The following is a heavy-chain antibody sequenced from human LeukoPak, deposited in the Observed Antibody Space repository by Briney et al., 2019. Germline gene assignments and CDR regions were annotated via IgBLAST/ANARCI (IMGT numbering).Heavy chain of an antibody. J-gene: IGHJ3*01. D-gene: IGHD4-17*01. CDR1: GFTFSRHA. CDR3: ARSAGDPHAFDV. CDR2: ISYDGSNK. Sequence: GGSLRLSCAASGFTFSRHAMHWVCQAPGKGLEWVAVISYDGSNKDYADSVKGRFTVSRDNSKNTLYLQFSSLRVEDTAVFYCARSAGDPHAFDVWGQGTMVTVSS. V-gene: IGHV3-30-3*01.